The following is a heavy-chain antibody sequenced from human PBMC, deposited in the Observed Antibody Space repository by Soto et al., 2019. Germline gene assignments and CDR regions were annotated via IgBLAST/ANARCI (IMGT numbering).Heavy chain of an antibody. Sequence: SETLSLTCAVYGGSFSGYYWSWIRQPPGKGLEWIGEINHSGSTNYNPSLKSRVTISVDTSKNQFSLKLSSVTAADTAVYYCARVTRITMVRGAFDICGQGTMVSVSS. V-gene: IGHV4-34*01. CDR1: GGSFSGYY. D-gene: IGHD3-10*01. J-gene: IGHJ3*02. CDR3: ARVTRITMVRGAFDI. CDR2: INHSGST.